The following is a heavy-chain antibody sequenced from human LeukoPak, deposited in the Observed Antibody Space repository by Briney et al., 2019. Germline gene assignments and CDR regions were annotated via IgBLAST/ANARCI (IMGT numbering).Heavy chain of an antibody. J-gene: IGHJ4*02. CDR2: IYYSGST. CDR1: GGSISSYY. V-gene: IGHV4-59*12. D-gene: IGHD3-22*01. Sequence: SETLSLTCTVSGGSISSYYWSWIRQPPGKGLEWIGYIYYSGSTNYNPSLKSRVTMSVDTSKNQFSLKLSSVTAADTAVYYCARDYYDSSGHNYFDYWGQGTLVTVSS. CDR3: ARDYYDSSGHNYFDY.